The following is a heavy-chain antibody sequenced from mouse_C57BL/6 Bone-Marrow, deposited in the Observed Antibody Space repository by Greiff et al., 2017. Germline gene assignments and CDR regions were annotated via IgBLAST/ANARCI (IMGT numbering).Heavy chain of an antibody. CDR1: GYTFTNYW. V-gene: IGHV1-63*01. CDR2: IYPGGGYT. J-gene: IGHJ1*03. Sequence: VQLQQSGAELVRPGTSVKMSCKASGYTFTNYWIGWAKQRPGHGLEWIGDIYPGGGYTNYNEKFKGKATLTADESSSTAYMQFSSLTSEDSSIYYCARSRYFDVWGTGTTVTVSS. CDR3: ARSRYFDV.